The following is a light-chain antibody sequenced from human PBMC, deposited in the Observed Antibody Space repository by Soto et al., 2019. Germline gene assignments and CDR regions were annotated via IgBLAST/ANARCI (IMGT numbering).Light chain of an antibody. CDR3: QQYNNWPRT. V-gene: IGKV3-15*01. Sequence: EIVMTQSPATLSVSPGARAPLSCRASQSVSTNLAWYQQKPGQVPRVLIYGASTRATEIPARFSGSGSGTEFTLTIDSLQSEDFAVYYCQQYNNWPRTFGQGTKV. J-gene: IGKJ1*01. CDR1: QSVSTN. CDR2: GAS.